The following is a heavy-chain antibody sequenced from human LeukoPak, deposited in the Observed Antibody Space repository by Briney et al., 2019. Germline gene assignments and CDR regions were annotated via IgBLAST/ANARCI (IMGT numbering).Heavy chain of an antibody. CDR1: YSSISSYC. V-gene: IGHV4-30-2*01. CDR3: ARGSGYDYYYGMDV. Sequence: SETLSLTCTVSYSSISSYCWSWIRQPPGKGLEWIGYIYHSGSTYYNPSLKSRVTISVDRSKNQFSLKLSSVTAADTAVYYCARGSGYDYYYGMDVWGQGTTVTVSS. D-gene: IGHD5-12*01. CDR2: IYHSGST. J-gene: IGHJ6*02.